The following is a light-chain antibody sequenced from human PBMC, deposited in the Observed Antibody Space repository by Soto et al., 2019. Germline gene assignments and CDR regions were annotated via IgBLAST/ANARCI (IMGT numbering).Light chain of an antibody. Sequence: EIVLTQSPGTLSLSPGERATLSCRASQSVRSNLAWYQQKPGQPPRLLIYDASTRATRIPSRFSGSGSGTEFTLTISSLQSEDFAVYYCQQYDNWPRTFGQGTKV. CDR3: QQYDNWPRT. CDR2: DAS. J-gene: IGKJ1*01. CDR1: QSVRSN. V-gene: IGKV3-15*01.